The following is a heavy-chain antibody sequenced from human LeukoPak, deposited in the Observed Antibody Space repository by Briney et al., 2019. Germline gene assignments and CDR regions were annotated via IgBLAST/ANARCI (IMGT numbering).Heavy chain of an antibody. CDR2: IYYSGST. CDR3: ARTIMITFGGVIGTFDY. J-gene: IGHJ4*02. Sequence: SETLSLTCTVSGGSISSSSYYWGWIRQPPGKGLEWIGSIYYSGSTYYNPSLKSRATISVDTSKNQFSLKLSSVTAADTAVYYCARTIMITFGGVIGTFDYWGQGTLVTVSS. V-gene: IGHV4-39*07. CDR1: GGSISSSSYY. D-gene: IGHD3-16*02.